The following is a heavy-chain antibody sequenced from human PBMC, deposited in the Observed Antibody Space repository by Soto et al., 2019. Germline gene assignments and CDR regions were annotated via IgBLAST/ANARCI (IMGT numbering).Heavy chain of an antibody. D-gene: IGHD3-16*01. V-gene: IGHV3-33*01. Sequence: QVQLVDSGGGVVQPGRSRRLSCAAPAFAFGVYGMHWVRQAPGRGLEGVAVIGHEGKYPHYEDSVKVRFDISRDNSSNTLYLLMDSLRVDDTAVYFCARDFQGGRSFDYWGQGTLVTVSS. CDR1: AFAFGVYG. J-gene: IGHJ4*02. CDR2: IGHEGKYP. CDR3: ARDFQGGRSFDY.